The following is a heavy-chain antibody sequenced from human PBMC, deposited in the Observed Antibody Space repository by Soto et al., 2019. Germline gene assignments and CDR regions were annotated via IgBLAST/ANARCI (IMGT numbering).Heavy chain of an antibody. CDR1: GFTFSDYY. J-gene: IGHJ6*02. CDR3: AREGISGATNRWDYYYGMDV. Sequence: QVQLVESGGGLVKPGGSLRLSCAASGFTFSDYYMSWIRQAPGKGLEWVSYISSSGSTIYYADSVKGRFTISRDNAKNSLYLQMNSLRAEDTAVYYCAREGISGATNRWDYYYGMDVWGQGTTVTVSS. D-gene: IGHD1-26*01. V-gene: IGHV3-11*01. CDR2: ISSSGSTI.